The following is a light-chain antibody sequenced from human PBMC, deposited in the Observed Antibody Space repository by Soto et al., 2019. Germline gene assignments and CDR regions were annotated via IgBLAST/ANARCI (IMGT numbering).Light chain of an antibody. Sequence: ILLTQSPSTLSLSPGVRTTLSCRASQNVSSSYLAWYQQKSGQAPRILIYGASSRATGIPDRFSGIGSGTDFTLTISRLEPEDVAVYYCQKYGSSVTFGQGTRLEIK. J-gene: IGKJ5*01. CDR3: QKYGSSVT. CDR2: GAS. CDR1: QNVSSSY. V-gene: IGKV3-20*01.